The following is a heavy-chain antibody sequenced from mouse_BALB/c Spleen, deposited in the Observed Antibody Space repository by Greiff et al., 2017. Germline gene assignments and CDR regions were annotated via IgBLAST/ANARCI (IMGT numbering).Heavy chain of an antibody. V-gene: IGHV3-8*02. CDR2: ISYSGST. D-gene: IGHD2-10*01. CDR3: ARFAYHGGYFDV. Sequence: EVQRVESGPSLVKPSQTLSLTCSVTGDSITSGYWNWVRKFPGNKLEYMGYISYSGSTYYNPSLKSRISITRDTSKNQYYLQLNSVTTEDTATYYCARFAYHGGYFDVWGAGTTVTVSS. J-gene: IGHJ1*01. CDR1: GDSITSGY.